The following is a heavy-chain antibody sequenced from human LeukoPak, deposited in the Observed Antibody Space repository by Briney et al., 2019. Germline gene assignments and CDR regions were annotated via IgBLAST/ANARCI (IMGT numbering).Heavy chain of an antibody. CDR2: IWYDGSNK. D-gene: IGHD4-11*01. CDR1: GFTFSSYG. J-gene: IGHJ5*02. Sequence: PGRSLRLSCAASGFTFSSYGMHWVRQAPGKGLEWVAVIWYDGSNKYYADSVKGRFTISRDNSKNTLYLQMNSLRAEDTAVYYCATGLTVTPTPHEGHWFDPWGQGTLVTVSS. CDR3: ATGLTVTPTPHEGHWFDP. V-gene: IGHV3-33*01.